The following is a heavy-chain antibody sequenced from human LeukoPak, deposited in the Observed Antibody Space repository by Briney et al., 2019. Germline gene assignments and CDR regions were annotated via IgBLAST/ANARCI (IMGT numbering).Heavy chain of an antibody. D-gene: IGHD2-15*01. Sequence: ASVKVSCKASGYTFTSYYMHWVRQAPGQGLEWMGIINPSGGSTSYAQKFQGRVTMTRDTPTSTVYMELSSLRSEDTAVYYCARGGRGVAGIVVVAAHFDYWGQGTLVTVSS. J-gene: IGHJ4*02. CDR3: ARGGRGVAGIVVVAAHFDY. CDR1: GYTFTSYY. V-gene: IGHV1-46*01. CDR2: INPSGGST.